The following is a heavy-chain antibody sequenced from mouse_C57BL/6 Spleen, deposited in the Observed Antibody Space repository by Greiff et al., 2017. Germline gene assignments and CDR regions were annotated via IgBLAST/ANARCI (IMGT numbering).Heavy chain of an antibody. CDR1: GYTFTSYW. CDR3: AGKGTMAYGDWYYFGY. J-gene: IGHJ2*01. D-gene: IGHD2-13*01. Sequence: QVQLQQPGAELVMPGASVKLSCKASGYTFTSYWMHWVKQRPGQGLEWIGEIDPSDSYTNYNQKFKGKSTLTGDKSSSTAYMQLSSLTSEDSAVYYCAGKGTMAYGDWYYFGYWGQGTTLTVAS. V-gene: IGHV1-69*01. CDR2: IDPSDSYT.